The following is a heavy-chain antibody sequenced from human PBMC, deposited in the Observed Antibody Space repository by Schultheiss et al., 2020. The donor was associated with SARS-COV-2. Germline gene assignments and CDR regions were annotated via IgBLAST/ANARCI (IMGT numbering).Heavy chain of an antibody. J-gene: IGHJ4*01. CDR1: GGSFSGYY. CDR2: INHSGST. V-gene: IGHV4-34*01. D-gene: IGHD5-18*01. CDR3: ARIGGYEQSGYYFDY. Sequence: SQTLSLTCAVYGGSFSGYYWSWIRQPPGKGLEWIGEINHSGSTNYNPSLKSRVTISVDTSKNQFSLRLSSVTAAETAVYYCARIGGYEQSGYYFDYWGHGAVGTVSS.